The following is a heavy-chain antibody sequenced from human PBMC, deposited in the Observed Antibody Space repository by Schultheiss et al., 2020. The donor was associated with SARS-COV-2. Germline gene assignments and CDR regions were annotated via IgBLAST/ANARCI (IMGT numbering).Heavy chain of an antibody. CDR1: GFTFSNNA. D-gene: IGHD4-23*01. V-gene: IGHV3-33*08. J-gene: IGHJ4*02. CDR2: IWYDGSKQ. Sequence: GGSLRLSCKVSGFTFSNNAMTWVRQAPGKGLEWLAVIWYDGSKQYYADSVKGRFTISRDNAKTSLYLQMNSLRAEDTAVYYCTSRVVTLDYWGQGTLVTVSS. CDR3: TSRVVTLDY.